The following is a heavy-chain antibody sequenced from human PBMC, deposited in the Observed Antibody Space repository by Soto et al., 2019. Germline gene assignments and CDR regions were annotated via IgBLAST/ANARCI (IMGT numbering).Heavy chain of an antibody. D-gene: IGHD3-9*01. CDR1: GFTFDEYA. J-gene: IGHJ3*01. Sequence: EVQLVESGGGLVQPGRSLRLSCAASGFTFDEYAMHWVRQAPGKGLEWDSGISWNRGSIGYADSVKGRFTISRDNAKNSLYLQMNSLRTGDTAFYYCVKDTGSGRTGYYEDAFDLWGQGTMVTVSS. CDR3: VKDTGSGRTGYYEDAFDL. V-gene: IGHV3-9*01. CDR2: ISWNRGSI.